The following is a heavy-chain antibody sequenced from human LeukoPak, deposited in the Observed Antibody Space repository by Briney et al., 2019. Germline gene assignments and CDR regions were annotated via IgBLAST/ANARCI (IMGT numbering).Heavy chain of an antibody. D-gene: IGHD3-22*01. CDR1: GYTFTSYA. J-gene: IGHJ3*02. Sequence: ASVKVSCKASGYTFTSYAMHWVRQAPGQRLEWMGWINAGNGNTKYSQKFQGRVTITRDTSASTAYMELSSLRSEDTAVYYCARSYLRYYDSSGYDAFDIWGQGTMVTVSS. V-gene: IGHV1-3*01. CDR2: INAGNGNT. CDR3: ARSYLRYYDSSGYDAFDI.